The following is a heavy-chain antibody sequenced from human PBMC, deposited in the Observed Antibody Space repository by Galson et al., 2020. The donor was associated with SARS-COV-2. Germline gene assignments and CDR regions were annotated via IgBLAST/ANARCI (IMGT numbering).Heavy chain of an antibody. CDR1: GYTFTSYG. CDR3: ARDGGKYYDSSGGHYYYYYGMDV. J-gene: IGHJ6*02. V-gene: IGHV1-18*04. CDR2: ISAYNGNT. Sequence: ASVKVSCKASGYTFTSYGISWVRQAPGQGLEWMGWISAYNGNTTYAQKLQGRVTMTTDTSTSTAYMELRSLRSDDTAVYYCARDGGKYYDSSGGHYYYYYGMDVWGQGTTVTVSS. D-gene: IGHD3-22*01.